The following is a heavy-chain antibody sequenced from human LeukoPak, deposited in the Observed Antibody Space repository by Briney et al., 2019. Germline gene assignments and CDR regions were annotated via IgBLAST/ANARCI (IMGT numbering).Heavy chain of an antibody. V-gene: IGHV3-7*01. Sequence: RGSLRLSCTVSGFTLSSYEMTWFRQAPGKGLEWVANIKQDGSEKYYVDSVKGRFTISRDNAKNSLYLQMNSLRAEDTAVYYCARKRLIDYWGQGTLVTVSS. CDR3: ARKRLIDY. J-gene: IGHJ4*02. D-gene: IGHD6-25*01. CDR1: GFTLSSYE. CDR2: IKQDGSEK.